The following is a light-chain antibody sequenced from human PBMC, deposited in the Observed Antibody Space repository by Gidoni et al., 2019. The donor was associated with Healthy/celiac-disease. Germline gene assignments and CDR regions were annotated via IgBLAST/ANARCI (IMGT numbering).Light chain of an antibody. CDR2: DDD. CDR1: NLETKS. V-gene: IGLV3-21*02. J-gene: IGLJ2*01. Sequence: SYVLSQPPSLSVAPGLTGTLTCEGDNLETKSVIWYRQKAGQAPVLVVFDDDDRPSGFPVRISGSNSTITATLSIPRVEPGDEADYFCQVWDSSVDLLVFGGGTSLTVL. CDR3: QVWDSSVDLLV.